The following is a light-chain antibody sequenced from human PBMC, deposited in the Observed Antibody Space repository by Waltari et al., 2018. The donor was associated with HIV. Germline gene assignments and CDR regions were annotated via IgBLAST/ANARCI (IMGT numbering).Light chain of an antibody. CDR2: TNK. CDR1: SSNIATNT. CDR3: ATWDDSLNGWV. V-gene: IGLV1-44*01. Sequence: QSVLTQPPSASGTPGQRVTISCSGSSSNIATNTVNWYQQLPGTAPKLLIDTNKQPPSGVHARVSGSKSGTAASLAISGLQSDDDADYYGATWDDSLNGWVFGGGTRLTVL. J-gene: IGLJ3*02.